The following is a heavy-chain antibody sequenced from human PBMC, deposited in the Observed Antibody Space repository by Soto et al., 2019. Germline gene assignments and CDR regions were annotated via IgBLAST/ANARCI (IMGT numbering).Heavy chain of an antibody. CDR2: MSHSGGT. J-gene: IGHJ3*02. V-gene: IGHV4-34*01. CDR1: GGFVSSGSYY. CDR3: ARVERGTVTTVVDAFDI. Sequence: QVQLQQWGAGLLKPSETLSLTCAVYGGFVSSGSYYWSWIRQPPGKGLEWIGEMSHSGGTHFNSSLKSRVTISVDTSKNQFSLKMSSVTAADTALYYCARVERGTVTTVVDAFDIWGPGTMVTVSS. D-gene: IGHD1-1*01.